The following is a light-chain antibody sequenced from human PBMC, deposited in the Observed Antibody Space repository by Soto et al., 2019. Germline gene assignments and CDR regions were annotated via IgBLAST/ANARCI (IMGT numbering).Light chain of an antibody. Sequence: LTQSPGALSLSKSARATLSCRASESVRTSLAWYQQKPGQAPRLLIYDASKRATGIPARFSGSGSGADFTLTISSLEPEDFAVYYCQQHNNWTTSGQGTLPEIK. V-gene: IGKV3-11*01. J-gene: IGKJ5*01. CDR1: ESVRTS. CDR3: QQHNNWTT. CDR2: DAS.